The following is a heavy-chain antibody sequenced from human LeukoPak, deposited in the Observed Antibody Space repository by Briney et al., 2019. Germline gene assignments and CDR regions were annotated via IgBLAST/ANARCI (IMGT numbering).Heavy chain of an antibody. D-gene: IGHD6-19*01. Sequence: LRLSCAASGFTFSDHYMDWVRQAPGKGLEWIGEINHSGSTNYNPSLKSRVTISVDTSKNQFSLKLSSVTAADTAVYYCARDPGSSGWYSWGQGTLVTVSS. V-gene: IGHV4-34*01. J-gene: IGHJ4*02. CDR3: ARDPGSSGWYS. CDR2: INHSGST. CDR1: GFTFSDHY.